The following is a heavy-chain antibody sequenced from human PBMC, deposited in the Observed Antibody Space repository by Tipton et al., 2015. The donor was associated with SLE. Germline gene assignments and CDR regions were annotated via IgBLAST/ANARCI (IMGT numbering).Heavy chain of an antibody. D-gene: IGHD2-15*01. Sequence: SLRLSCAASGFTFSSYSMNWVRQAPGKGLEWVSSISSSSSYIYYADSVKGRFTISRDNAKNSLYLQMNSLRAEDTAVYYCARLGRRGYCSGGSCYVDYWGQGTLVTVSS. CDR2: ISSSSSYI. CDR1: GFTFSSYS. V-gene: IGHV3-21*01. CDR3: ARLGRRGYCSGGSCYVDY. J-gene: IGHJ4*02.